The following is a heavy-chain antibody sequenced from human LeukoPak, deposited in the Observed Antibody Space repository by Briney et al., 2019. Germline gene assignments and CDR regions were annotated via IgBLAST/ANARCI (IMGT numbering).Heavy chain of an antibody. J-gene: IGHJ1*01. V-gene: IGHV1-46*01. CDR3: ARSPSARSRVDF. D-gene: IGHD4-23*01. CDR2: FNPTSDIT. Sequence: ASVKVSCKASGYTFTNYDIHWVRQAPGQGLEWMGIFNPTSDITSHAQKFQGRVTMTRDISTSTVYMELSSLRSEDTAFYYCARSPSARSRVDFWRQAPLVTVSS. CDR1: GYTFTNYD.